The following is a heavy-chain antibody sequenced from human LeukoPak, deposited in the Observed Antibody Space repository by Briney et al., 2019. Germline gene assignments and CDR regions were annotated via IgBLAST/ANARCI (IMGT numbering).Heavy chain of an antibody. V-gene: IGHV3-23*01. CDR1: GFTFSSYA. CDR2: ISGSGGST. CDR3: AKGSNSGITMVRGVIKSYFDY. Sequence: GGSLRLSCAASGFTFSSYAMSWVRQAPGKGLEWVSAISGSGGSTYYADSVKGRFTISRDNSENTLYLQMNSLRAEDTAVYYCAKGSNSGITMVRGVIKSYFDYWGQGTLVTVSS. J-gene: IGHJ4*02. D-gene: IGHD3-10*01.